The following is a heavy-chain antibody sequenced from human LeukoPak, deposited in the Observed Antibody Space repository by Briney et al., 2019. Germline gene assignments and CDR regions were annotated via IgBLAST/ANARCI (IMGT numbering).Heavy chain of an antibody. CDR3: AKVFRPPPPYYDILTGLWALQYPDY. Sequence: PGGSLRLSCAASGFTFSSYAMSWVRQAPGKGLEWVSAISGSGGSIYYADSVKGRFTISRDNSKNTLYLQMNSLRAEDTAVYYCAKVFRPPPPYYDILTGLWALQYPDYWGQGTLVTVSS. V-gene: IGHV3-23*01. CDR2: ISGSGGSI. J-gene: IGHJ4*02. D-gene: IGHD3-9*01. CDR1: GFTFSSYA.